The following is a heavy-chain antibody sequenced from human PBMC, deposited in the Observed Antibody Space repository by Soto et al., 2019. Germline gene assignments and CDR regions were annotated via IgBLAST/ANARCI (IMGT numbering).Heavy chain of an antibody. D-gene: IGHD3-10*01. CDR3: ARGRASGSYYLLDY. V-gene: IGHV1-8*01. Sequence: VTVSCTASGDTFTTYDINWVRQATGHGLEWMGWINPNSGNIGYAQRFQGRVTMTRDTAIRTAYMEVSSLRSDDTAVYYCARGRASGSYYLLDYWGQGTLVTVSS. CDR2: INPNSGNI. J-gene: IGHJ4*02. CDR1: GDTFTTYD.